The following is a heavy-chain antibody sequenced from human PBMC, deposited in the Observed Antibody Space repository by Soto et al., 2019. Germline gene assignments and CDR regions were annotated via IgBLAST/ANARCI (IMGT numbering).Heavy chain of an antibody. CDR1: GGVISSYY. D-gene: IGHD4-4*01. V-gene: IGHV4-59*01. J-gene: IGHJ5*02. Sequence: QVQLQESGPGLVKPSETLSLTCTVSGGVISSYYWSWIRQPPGKGLELIGYIYYSGSTNYNPSLKSRVTISVDTSKNQFSLKLSSVTAADTAVYYCARTHYSNYGADWFDPWGQGTLVTVSS. CDR2: IYYSGST. CDR3: ARTHYSNYGADWFDP.